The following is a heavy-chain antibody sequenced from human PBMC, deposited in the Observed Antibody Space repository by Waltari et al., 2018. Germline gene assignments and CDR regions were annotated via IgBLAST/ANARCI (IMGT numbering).Heavy chain of an antibody. Sequence: QVQLQESGPGLVKPSETLSLTCAVSGYSIRSGYYWGWIRPPPGKGLEWIGSIYHSGSTYYNPSLKSRVTISVDTSKNQFSLKLSSVTAADTAVYYCARESGVLYYYYYMDVWGKGTTVTVSS. CDR3: ARESGVLYYYYYMDV. D-gene: IGHD3-3*01. J-gene: IGHJ6*03. CDR2: IYHSGST. CDR1: GYSIRSGYY. V-gene: IGHV4-38-2*02.